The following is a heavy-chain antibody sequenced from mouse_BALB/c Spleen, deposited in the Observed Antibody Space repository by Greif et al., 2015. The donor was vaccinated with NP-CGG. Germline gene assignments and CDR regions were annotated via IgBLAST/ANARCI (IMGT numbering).Heavy chain of an antibody. CDR3: ANIVYYGSLYYYATDY. D-gene: IGHD1-1*01. CDR2: ISYDGSN. CDR1: GYSITSGYY. V-gene: IGHV3-6*02. J-gene: IGHJ4*01. Sequence: EVQLQESGPGLVKPSQSLSLTCSVTGYSITSGYYWNWIRQFPGNKLEWMGYISYDGSNNYNPSLKNRISITRDTSKNQFFLKLNSVATEDTATYYCANIVYYGSLYYYATDYWGQGTSVTVSS.